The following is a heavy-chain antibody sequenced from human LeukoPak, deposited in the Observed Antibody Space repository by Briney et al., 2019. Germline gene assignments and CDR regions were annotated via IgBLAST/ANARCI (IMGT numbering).Heavy chain of an antibody. J-gene: IGHJ4*02. CDR3: ARGYCSGGSCYSSY. D-gene: IGHD2-15*01. Sequence: ASVKVSCKASGYTFTGYYMHWVRQAPGQGLEWMGWINPNSGGTNYAQKFQGRVTMTRDTSISTAYMELSRLRSDDTAVYYCARGYCSGGSCYSSYWGQGTLVTVSS. V-gene: IGHV1-2*02. CDR1: GYTFTGYY. CDR2: INPNSGGT.